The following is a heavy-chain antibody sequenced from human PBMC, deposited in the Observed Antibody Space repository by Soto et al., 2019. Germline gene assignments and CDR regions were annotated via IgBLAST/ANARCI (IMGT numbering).Heavy chain of an antibody. CDR3: ARHDGFSSGWIFDY. CDR2: IYYSGST. D-gene: IGHD6-19*01. V-gene: IGHV4-39*01. J-gene: IGHJ4*01. Sequence: SETLSLTCTVSGGSISSSSYYWGWIRQPPGKGLEWIGSIYYSGSTYYNPSLKSRVTISVDTSKNQFSLKLRSVTAADTAVYYCARHDGFSSGWIFDYWGHGTLVTVSP. CDR1: GGSISSSSYY.